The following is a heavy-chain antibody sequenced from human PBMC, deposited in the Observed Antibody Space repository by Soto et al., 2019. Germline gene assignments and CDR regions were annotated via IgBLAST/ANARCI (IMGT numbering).Heavy chain of an antibody. Sequence: XGCLRISGPAAGFTFRSYRMNWVRQAPGKGREWVSSISLSSYIYYADSVKGRFTISGDNAKNSLYLQMNSLRADATAEYYCASGGSSGVQWMVGRLGAYYYYGMDFWGQGTTVTVSS. D-gene: IGHD6-19*01. J-gene: IGHJ6*02. CDR3: ASGGSSGVQWMVGRLGAYYYYGMDF. CDR1: GFTFRSYR. CDR2: ISLSSYI. V-gene: IGHV3-21*01.